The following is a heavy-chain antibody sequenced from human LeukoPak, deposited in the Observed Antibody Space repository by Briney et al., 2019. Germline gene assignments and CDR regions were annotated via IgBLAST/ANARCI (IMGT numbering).Heavy chain of an antibody. CDR2: ISHDGTVQ. CDR3: AKEGTRMASSYFDY. CDR1: GFTFSSYG. Sequence: PGRSLRLSCAASGFTFSSYGMQWVRQAPGKGLEGVAVISHDGTVQHYADSVTGRFTISRDNSDNTLYLQMNSLRDEETAMYYCAKEGTRMASSYFDYWGQGTLITVSS. D-gene: IGHD2-8*01. J-gene: IGHJ4*02. V-gene: IGHV3-30*18.